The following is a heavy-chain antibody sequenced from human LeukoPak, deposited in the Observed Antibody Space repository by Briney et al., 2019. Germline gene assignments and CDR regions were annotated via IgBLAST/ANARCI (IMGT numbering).Heavy chain of an antibody. Sequence: SETLSLTCTVSGGSISSSSYYRGWLRQPPGKGLEWIGTIYYSGITYYNPSLKSRVTISVDTSKNQFSLKLSSVTAADTAVYYCARLDSIHLITYWGQGTLVTVSS. D-gene: IGHD3-16*01. CDR2: IYYSGIT. V-gene: IGHV4-39*01. J-gene: IGHJ4*02. CDR3: ARLDSIHLITY. CDR1: GGSISSSSYY.